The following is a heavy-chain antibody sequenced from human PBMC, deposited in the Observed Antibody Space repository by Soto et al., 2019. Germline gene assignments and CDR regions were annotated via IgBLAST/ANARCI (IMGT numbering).Heavy chain of an antibody. V-gene: IGHV1-69*06. CDR2: IIPIFGTA. CDR1: GGTFSSYA. J-gene: IGHJ6*02. CDR3: AGPIVVVPAATGYYYYGMDV. Sequence: VASVKVSCKASGGTFSSYAISWVRQAPGQGLEWMGGIIPIFGTANYAQKFQGRVTITADKSTSTAYMELSSLRSEDTAVYYCAGPIVVVPAATGYYYYGMDVWGQGTTVTVSS. D-gene: IGHD2-2*01.